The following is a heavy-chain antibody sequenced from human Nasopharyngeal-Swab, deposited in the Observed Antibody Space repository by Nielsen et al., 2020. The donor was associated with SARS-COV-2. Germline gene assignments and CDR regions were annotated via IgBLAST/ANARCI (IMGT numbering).Heavy chain of an antibody. Sequence: GSLRLSCAASGFDFSRYWMHWVRQAPGEGLVWVSRINNDGSDTKYADSVKGRFTISRDNAENTLYLQINSLRAEDTAVYYCATFGVSSAWDYWGQGTLVTVSS. CDR3: ATFGVSSAWDY. CDR1: GFDFSRYW. D-gene: IGHD6-19*01. J-gene: IGHJ4*02. V-gene: IGHV3-74*03. CDR2: INNDGSDT.